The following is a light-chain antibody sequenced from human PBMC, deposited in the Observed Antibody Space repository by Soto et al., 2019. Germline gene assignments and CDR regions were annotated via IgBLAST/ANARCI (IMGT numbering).Light chain of an antibody. V-gene: IGKV1-39*01. Sequence: DIQMTQSPPSLSASIGDTVTITCRASQTITTYLNWFQQKPGKAPKLLIGADSTLQSGVHSRFSGSGSRTDFTLTISSLQPEDSATYFCQQNFSPLLTFGGGTKLEIK. J-gene: IGKJ4*02. CDR1: QTITTY. CDR2: ADS. CDR3: QQNFSPLLT.